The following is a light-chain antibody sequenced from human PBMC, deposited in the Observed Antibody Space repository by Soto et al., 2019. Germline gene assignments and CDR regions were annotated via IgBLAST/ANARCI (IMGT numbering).Light chain of an antibody. Sequence: EIILTQSPATLYVSPGERATLSCRASQSLTSNLAWYQQRPGQAPRLLIYDTSTRANDIPARFSGSGSGTEFTLIIASLQSDDFAVYSCQQYNHRPRMLSFGGGTRV. J-gene: IGKJ4*02. CDR2: DTS. CDR3: QQYNHRPRMLS. CDR1: QSLTSN. V-gene: IGKV3-15*01.